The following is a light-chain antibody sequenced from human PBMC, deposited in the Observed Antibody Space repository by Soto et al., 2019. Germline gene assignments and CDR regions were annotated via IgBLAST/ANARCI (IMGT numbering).Light chain of an antibody. CDR1: RSNIGSNS. CDR2: IND. J-gene: IGLJ1*01. Sequence: QSVLTQPPSVSGTPGQRVIISCSGSRSNIGSNSVNWYQQLPGTAPKLLIYINDQRPSGVPDRFSGSTSGTSVSLAISGLQSEDEPDYYCASWDDRLKGYVFGTGTKVTVL. V-gene: IGLV1-44*01. CDR3: ASWDDRLKGYV.